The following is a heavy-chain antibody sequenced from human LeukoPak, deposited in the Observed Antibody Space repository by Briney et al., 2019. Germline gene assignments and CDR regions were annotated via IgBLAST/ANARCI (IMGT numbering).Heavy chain of an antibody. CDR1: GYTFTSYG. Sequence: GASVKVSCKASGYTFTSYGISWVRQAPGQGLEWMGWISAYNGNTNYAQKLQGRVTMTTDTSTSTAYMELRSLRSDDTAVYYCARSPPGYSSGWYYVYWGQGTLVTVSS. CDR2: ISAYNGNT. J-gene: IGHJ4*02. V-gene: IGHV1-18*04. CDR3: ARSPPGYSSGWYYVY. D-gene: IGHD6-19*01.